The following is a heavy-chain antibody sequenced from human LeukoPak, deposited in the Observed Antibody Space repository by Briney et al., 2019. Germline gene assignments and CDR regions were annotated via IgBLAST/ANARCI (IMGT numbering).Heavy chain of an antibody. D-gene: IGHD6-13*01. J-gene: IGHJ4*02. CDR1: GGSFSGYH. CDR2: INHSGST. CDR3: ARVNDSSSFDY. Sequence: SETLSLTCAVYGGSFSGYHWSWIRQPPGKGLEWIGEINHSGSTNNNPSLKSRVTISVDTSKNQFSLKLSSVTAADTAVYYCARVNDSSSFDYWGQGTLVTVSS. V-gene: IGHV4-34*01.